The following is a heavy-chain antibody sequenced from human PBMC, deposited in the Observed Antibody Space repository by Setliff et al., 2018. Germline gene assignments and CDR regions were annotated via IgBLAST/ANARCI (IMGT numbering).Heavy chain of an antibody. CDR2: INQDGSGK. CDR1: GFTFSSFW. D-gene: IGHD2-21*01. CDR3: AKDSLEVVIALHGMDV. Sequence: GGSLRLSCAASGFTFSSFWMSWVRQSPGKGLEWVANINQDGSGKYYVDSVKGRFTISRDNSKNTLFLQMDSLRDDDTAVYYCAKDSLEVVIALHGMDVWGQGTTVTVSS. J-gene: IGHJ6*01. V-gene: IGHV3-7*01.